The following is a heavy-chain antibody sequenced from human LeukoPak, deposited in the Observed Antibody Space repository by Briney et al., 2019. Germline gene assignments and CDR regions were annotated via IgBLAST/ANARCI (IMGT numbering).Heavy chain of an antibody. CDR2: IYYSRSA. V-gene: IGHV4-39*06. J-gene: IGHJ4*02. CDR1: GCSISSSGYY. Sequence: ETLSLTCTVSGCSISSSGYYWGWIRQPPGKGLEWIGTIYYSRSAYYNPSHKSRVTISVDTSKNQFTLKLSSVTAADTAVYYSASGYCTSASCYFSLDYWGQGTLVTVSS. D-gene: IGHD2-2*03. CDR3: ASGYCTSASCYFSLDY.